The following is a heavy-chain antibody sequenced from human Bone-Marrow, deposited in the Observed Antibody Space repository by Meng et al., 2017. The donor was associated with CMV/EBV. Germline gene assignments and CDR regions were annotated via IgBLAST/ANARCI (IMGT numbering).Heavy chain of an antibody. J-gene: IGHJ6*02. CDR2: INPSGGST. CDR1: GYTFTSYY. CDR3: ARWVYDYNRVPGMDV. Sequence: ASVKVSCKASGYTFTSYYMHWVRQAPGQGLEWMGIINPSGGSTSYAQKFQGRVTMTRDTSTSTVYMELSRLRSDDTAVYYCARWVYDYNRVPGMDVWGQGTTVTVSS. D-gene: IGHD4-11*01. V-gene: IGHV1-46*01.